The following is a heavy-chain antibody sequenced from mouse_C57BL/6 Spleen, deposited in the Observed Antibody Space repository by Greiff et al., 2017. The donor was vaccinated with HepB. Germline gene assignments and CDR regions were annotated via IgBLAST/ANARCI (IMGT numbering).Heavy chain of an antibody. CDR2: IHPNSGST. Sequence: QVQLQQPGAELVKPGASVKLSCKASGYTFTSYWMHWVKQRPGQGLEWIGMIHPNSGSTNYNEKFKSKATLTVDKSSSTAYMQRSSLTSEDSAVYYCAIYYGSSFFDYWGQGTTLTVSS. D-gene: IGHD1-1*01. V-gene: IGHV1-64*01. J-gene: IGHJ2*01. CDR1: GYTFTSYW. CDR3: AIYYGSSFFDY.